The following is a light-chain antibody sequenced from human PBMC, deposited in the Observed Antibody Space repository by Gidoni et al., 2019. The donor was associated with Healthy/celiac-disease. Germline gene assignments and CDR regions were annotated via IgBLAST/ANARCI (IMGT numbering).Light chain of an antibody. J-gene: IGKJ3*01. CDR3: QQYGSSPLT. Sequence: EIVLTPSPGTLSLSPGERATLSCRASQSVSSSYLAWYQQKPGKAPRLLIYGASSRATGIPDRFSGSGSGTDFTLTISRLEPEDFAVYYCQQYGSSPLTFGRGTKVEIK. CDR2: GAS. V-gene: IGKV3-20*01. CDR1: QSVSSSY.